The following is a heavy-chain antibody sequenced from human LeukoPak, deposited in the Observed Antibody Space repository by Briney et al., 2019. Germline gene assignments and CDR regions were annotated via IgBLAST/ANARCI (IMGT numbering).Heavy chain of an antibody. CDR1: GGSFSGYY. J-gene: IGHJ4*02. D-gene: IGHD3-3*01. V-gene: IGHV4-34*01. Sequence: PSETLSLTCAAYGGSFSGYYWSWIRQPPEKGLEWIGEINHSGSTNYNPSLKSRVTISVDTSKIQFSLRLSSVTAADTAVYYCARGRGITIFGVVISPNFDYWGQGTLVTVSS. CDR3: ARGRGITIFGVVISPNFDY. CDR2: INHSGST.